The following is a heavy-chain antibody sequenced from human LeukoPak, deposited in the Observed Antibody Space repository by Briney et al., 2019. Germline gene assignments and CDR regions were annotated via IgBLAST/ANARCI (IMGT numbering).Heavy chain of an antibody. J-gene: IGHJ4*02. CDR2: IWYDGSNK. V-gene: IGHV3-33*01. Sequence: GRSLRLSCAASGFTFSSYGMHWVRQAPGKGLEWVAVIWYDGSNKYHADSVKGRFTISRDDSKNTLYLQMNSLKTEDTGVYYWTTSKKWELFFDYWGQGTLVTVSS. CDR3: TTSKKWELFFDY. D-gene: IGHD1-26*01. CDR1: GFTFSSYG.